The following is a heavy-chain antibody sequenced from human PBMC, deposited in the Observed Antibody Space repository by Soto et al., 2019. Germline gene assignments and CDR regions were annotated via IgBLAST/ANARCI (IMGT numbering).Heavy chain of an antibody. J-gene: IGHJ6*02. CDR1: GGSISSSSYY. CDR3: ARHKDYYGMDV. CDR2: IYYSGST. V-gene: IGHV4-39*01. Sequence: PSATLSLTCTVSGGSISSSSYYWGWIRQPPGKGLEWIGSIYYSGSTYYNPSLKSRVTISVDTSKNQFSLKLSSVTAADTAVYYCARHKDYYGMDVWGQGTTVTVSS.